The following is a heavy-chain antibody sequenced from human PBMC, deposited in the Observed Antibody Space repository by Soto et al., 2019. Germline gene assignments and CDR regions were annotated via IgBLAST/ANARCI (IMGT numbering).Heavy chain of an antibody. Sequence: SETLSLTCAVYGGSFSGYYWSWIRQPPGKGLEWIGEINHSGSTNYNPSLKSRVTISVDMSKNQFSLKLSSVTAADTAVYYCARGIQLWNYYYYGMDVWGQGTTVTVSS. CDR2: INHSGST. CDR1: GGSFSGYY. D-gene: IGHD5-18*01. V-gene: IGHV4-34*01. CDR3: ARGIQLWNYYYYGMDV. J-gene: IGHJ6*02.